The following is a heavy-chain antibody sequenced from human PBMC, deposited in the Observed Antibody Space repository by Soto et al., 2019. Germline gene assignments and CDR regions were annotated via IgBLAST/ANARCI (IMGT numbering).Heavy chain of an antibody. CDR2: INAGNGNT. J-gene: IGHJ4*02. D-gene: IGHD6-13*01. CDR1: GYTFTNYA. CDR3: ARDVPIAAADKDY. V-gene: IGHV1-3*01. Sequence: GASVKVSCKASGYTFTNYAMHWVRQAPGQRLEWVGWINAGNGNTKYSQKFQGRVTITRDTSASTAYMELSSLRSEDTAVYYCARDVPIAAADKDYWCQGTLVTVSS.